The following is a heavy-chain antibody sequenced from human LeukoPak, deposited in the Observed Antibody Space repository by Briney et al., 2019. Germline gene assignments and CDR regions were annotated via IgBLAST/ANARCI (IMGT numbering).Heavy chain of an antibody. V-gene: IGHV3-23*01. D-gene: IGHD3-10*01. Sequence: GGSLRLSCAASGFTFASYAMTWVRQAPGKGLEWVSAINSNGGSTCYADSLKGRFTISRDNSKNTLFLQMNSLRAEDTALYYCAKYLYTSGSFYDYWGQGTLVTVSS. CDR3: AKYLYTSGSFYDY. CDR1: GFTFASYA. CDR2: INSNGGST. J-gene: IGHJ4*02.